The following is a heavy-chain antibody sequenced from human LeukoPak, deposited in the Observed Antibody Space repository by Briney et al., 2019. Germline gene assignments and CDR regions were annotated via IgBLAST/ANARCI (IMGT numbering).Heavy chain of an antibody. CDR2: INHSGST. CDR1: GGSFSGYY. CDR3: ASTYYDILTGYYKGWFDP. Sequence: SETLSLTCAVYGGSFSGYYWSWIRQPPGKGLEWIGEINHSGSTNYNPSLKSRVTISVDTSKNQFPLKLSSVTAADTAVYYCASTYYDILTGYYKGWFDPWGQGTLVTVSS. D-gene: IGHD3-9*01. J-gene: IGHJ5*02. V-gene: IGHV4-34*01.